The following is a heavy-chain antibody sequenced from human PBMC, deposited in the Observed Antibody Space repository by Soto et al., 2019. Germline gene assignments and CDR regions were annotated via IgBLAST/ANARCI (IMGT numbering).Heavy chain of an antibody. Sequence: SETLSLTCAVYGGSFSGYYWSWIRQPPGKGLEWIVEINHSGSTNYNPSLKSRVTISVDTSKNQFSLKLSSVTAADTAVYYCARWSPYCTNGVCYKNYYYYYGMDVWGQGTTVTVSS. D-gene: IGHD2-8*01. CDR3: ARWSPYCTNGVCYKNYYYYYGMDV. J-gene: IGHJ6*02. CDR2: INHSGST. V-gene: IGHV4-34*01. CDR1: GGSFSGYY.